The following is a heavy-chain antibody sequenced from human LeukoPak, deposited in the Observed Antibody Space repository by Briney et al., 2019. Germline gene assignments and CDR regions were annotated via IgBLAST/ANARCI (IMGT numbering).Heavy chain of an antibody. CDR3: AKDEVVVVTAPTYFDY. CDR2: IRYDGSNK. CDR1: GFTFSSYG. D-gene: IGHD2-21*02. Sequence: PGRSLRLSCAASGFTFSSYGMHWVRQAPGKGLEWVAFIRYDGSNKYYADSVKGRFTISRDNSKNTLYLQMNSLRAEDTAVYYCAKDEVVVVTAPTYFDYWGQGTLVTVSS. V-gene: IGHV3-30*02. J-gene: IGHJ4*02.